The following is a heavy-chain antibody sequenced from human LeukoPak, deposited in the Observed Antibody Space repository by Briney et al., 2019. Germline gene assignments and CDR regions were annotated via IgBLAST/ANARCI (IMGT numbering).Heavy chain of an antibody. V-gene: IGHV4-59*01. CDR3: ARGHNWNPDY. CDR2: IYYSGST. D-gene: IGHD1-20*01. Sequence: PSETLSLTCTVSGGSISSYYWSWIRQPPGKGLEWIGYIYYSGSTNYNLSLKSRVTISVDTSKNQFSLKLSSVTAADTAVYYCARGHNWNPDYWGQGTLVTVSS. CDR1: GGSISSYY. J-gene: IGHJ4*02.